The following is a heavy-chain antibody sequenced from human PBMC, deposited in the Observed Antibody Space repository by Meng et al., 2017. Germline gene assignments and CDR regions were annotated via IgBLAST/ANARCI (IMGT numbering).Heavy chain of an antibody. D-gene: IGHD5-12*01. Sequence: ASVKVSCKASGYTFTSYDINWVRQATGQGLEWMGWMNPNSGNTGYAQKFQGRVTMTRNTSISTAYMELGSLRSENTAVYYCAGRVWGGDSGVYSGYDADYWGQGTLVTVSS. CDR2: MNPNSGNT. J-gene: IGHJ4*02. CDR3: AGRVWGGDSGVYSGYDADY. CDR1: GYTFTSYD. V-gene: IGHV1-8*01.